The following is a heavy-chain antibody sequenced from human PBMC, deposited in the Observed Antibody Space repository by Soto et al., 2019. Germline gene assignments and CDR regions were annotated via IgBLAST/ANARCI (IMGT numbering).Heavy chain of an antibody. D-gene: IGHD3-22*01. Sequence: GGSLRLSCAASGFTFSSYWMSWVRQAPGKGLEWVANIKQDGSEKYYVDSVKGRFTISRDNAKNSLYLQMNSLRAEDTAVYYCARGTYYYDSRGTYYFDYWGQGTLVTVSS. CDR1: GFTFSSYW. V-gene: IGHV3-7*03. CDR2: IKQDGSEK. J-gene: IGHJ4*02. CDR3: ARGTYYYDSRGTYYFDY.